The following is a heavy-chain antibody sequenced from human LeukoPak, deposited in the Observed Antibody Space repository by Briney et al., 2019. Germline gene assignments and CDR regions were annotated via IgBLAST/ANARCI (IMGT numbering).Heavy chain of an antibody. CDR1: GDSISSGTYY. CDR2: IYTSGNT. CDR3: ARDFNGSYYTYSLHY. V-gene: IGHV4-61*02. D-gene: IGHD1-26*01. J-gene: IGHJ4*02. Sequence: PSETLSLTCTVLGDSISSGTYYWSWIRQPAGKGLEWIGRIYTSGNTNYNPSLKSRVTTSVDTSKNQFSLKLSSVTAADTAVYYCARDFNGSYYTYSLHYWGRGTLVTVSS.